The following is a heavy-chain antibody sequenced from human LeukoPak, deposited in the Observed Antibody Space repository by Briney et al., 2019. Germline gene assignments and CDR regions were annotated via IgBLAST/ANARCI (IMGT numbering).Heavy chain of an antibody. CDR2: FDPEDGET. CDR1: GYTLTELA. J-gene: IGHJ6*02. Sequence: ASVKVSCKVSGYTLTELAMHWVRQAPGKELEWMGGFDPEDGETIYAQKFQGRVTMTEDTSTNTAYMELSSLRSEDTDVYYCATGVIKYYYYGMDVWGQGTTVTVSS. D-gene: IGHD2-21*01. V-gene: IGHV1-24*01. CDR3: ATGVIKYYYYGMDV.